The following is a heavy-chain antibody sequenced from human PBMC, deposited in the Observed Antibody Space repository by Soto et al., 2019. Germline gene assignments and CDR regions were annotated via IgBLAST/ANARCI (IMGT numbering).Heavy chain of an antibody. J-gene: IGHJ4*02. Sequence: SETLSLTCTVSGGSISSGGYYWSWIRQHPGKGLEWIGYIYYSGSAYYNPSLKSRVTISVSTSKNQISLRLTSVTAADTAVYYCAREGGGYRFEHWGQGTLVTVSS. V-gene: IGHV4-31*02. CDR1: GGSISSGGYY. CDR3: AREGGGYRFEH. D-gene: IGHD3-16*02. CDR2: IYYSGSA.